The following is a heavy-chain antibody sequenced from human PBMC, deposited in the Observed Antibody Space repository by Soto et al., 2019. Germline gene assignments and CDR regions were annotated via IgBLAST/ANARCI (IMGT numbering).Heavy chain of an antibody. J-gene: IGHJ3*02. D-gene: IGHD1-26*01. V-gene: IGHV3-23*01. CDR2: ISGSGGST. Sequence: RLSCAACGFTCSSNAMSCVRQAPGKGLEWVSAISGSGGSTYYADSVKGRFTISRDNSKNTLYLQMNSLRAEDTAVYYCAKGWWELHPEYAFDIWGQGTMVTVSS. CDR3: AKGWWELHPEYAFDI. CDR1: GFTCSSNA.